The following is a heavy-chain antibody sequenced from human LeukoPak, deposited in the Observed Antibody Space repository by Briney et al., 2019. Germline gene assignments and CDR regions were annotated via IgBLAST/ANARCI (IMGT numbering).Heavy chain of an antibody. D-gene: IGHD2-15*01. V-gene: IGHV4-38-2*02. CDR2: IYHSGST. Sequence: SETLSLTCTVSGYSISSGYYWGWIRQPPGKGLEWIGSIYHSGSTYYNPSLKSRVTISVDTSKNQFSLKLSSVTAADTAGYYCADRVGTAATTASFGYWGQGNLVTVSS. CDR3: ADRVGTAATTASFGY. J-gene: IGHJ4*03. CDR1: GYSISSGYY.